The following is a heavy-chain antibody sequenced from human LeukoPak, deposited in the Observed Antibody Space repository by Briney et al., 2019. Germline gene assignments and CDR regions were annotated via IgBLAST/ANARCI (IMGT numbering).Heavy chain of an antibody. D-gene: IGHD5-18*01. Sequence: PGGSLRLSCAASGFTVSSNYMSWVRQAPGKGLEWVSVIYSGGSTYYADSVKGRFTISRDNSKNTLYLQMNSLRAEDTAVYYCATGVVAAMGPYYYYYMDVWGKGTTVTVSS. CDR2: IYSGGST. J-gene: IGHJ6*03. CDR3: ATGVVAAMGPYYYYYMDV. V-gene: IGHV3-53*01. CDR1: GFTVSSNY.